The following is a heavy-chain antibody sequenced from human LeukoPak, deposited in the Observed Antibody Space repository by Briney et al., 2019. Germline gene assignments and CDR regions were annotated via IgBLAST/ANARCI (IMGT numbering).Heavy chain of an antibody. D-gene: IGHD4-11*01. V-gene: IGHV3-49*04. CDR3: TRVRGLPFDY. CDR1: GFTFGDYA. J-gene: IGHJ4*02. CDR2: IRSKAYGGTT. Sequence: GGSLRLSCTASGFTFGDYAISWVRQAPGKGLEWVGFIRSKAYGGTTEYAASVKGRFTISRDDSKSIAYLQMNSLKTEDTAVYYCTRVRGLPFDYWGQGTLVTVSS.